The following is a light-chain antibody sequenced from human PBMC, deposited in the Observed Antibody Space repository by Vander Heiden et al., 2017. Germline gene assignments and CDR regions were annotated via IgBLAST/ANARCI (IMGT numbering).Light chain of an antibody. Sequence: DIQMTQSPSSLSASVGGRVTITCRASQSISVYVNWYQQKPGKAPKLLIDTASSLQSGVPSRFSGSGSGTDFTLTISSLQPEDFATYYCQQSDSNPRTFGQGTKVEIK. CDR2: TAS. J-gene: IGKJ1*01. CDR3: QQSDSNPRT. CDR1: QSISVY. V-gene: IGKV1-39*01.